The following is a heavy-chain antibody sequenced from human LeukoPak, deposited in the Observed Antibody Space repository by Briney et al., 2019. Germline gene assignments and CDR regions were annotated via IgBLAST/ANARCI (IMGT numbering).Heavy chain of an antibody. CDR1: GYTFTSYG. CDR2: ISAYNGNT. V-gene: IGHV1-18*01. Sequence: ASVKVSCKASGYTFTSYGISWVRQAPGQGLEWMGWISAYNGNTNYAQKLQGRVTITADESTSTAYMELSSLRSEDTAVYYCARDVEGLDYWGQGTLVTVSS. CDR3: ARDVEGLDY. D-gene: IGHD3-16*01. J-gene: IGHJ4*02.